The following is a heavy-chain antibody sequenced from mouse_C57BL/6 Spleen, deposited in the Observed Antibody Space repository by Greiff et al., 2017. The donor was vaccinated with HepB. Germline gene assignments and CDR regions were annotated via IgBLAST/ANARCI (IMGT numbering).Heavy chain of an antibody. CDR2: ISDGGSYT. CDR3: ASHYSNYDWFAY. CDR1: GFTFSSYA. J-gene: IGHJ3*01. V-gene: IGHV5-4*03. Sequence: EVMLVESGGGLVKPGGSLKLSCAASGFTFSSYAMSWVRQTPEKRLEWVATISDGGSYTYYPDNVKGRFTISRDNAKNNLYLQMSHLKSEDTAMYYCASHYSNYDWFAYWGQGTLVTVSA. D-gene: IGHD2-5*01.